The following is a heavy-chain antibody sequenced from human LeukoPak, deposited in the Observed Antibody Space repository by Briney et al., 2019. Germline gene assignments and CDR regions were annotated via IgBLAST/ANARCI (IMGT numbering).Heavy chain of an antibody. CDR2: IYGSGST. Sequence: SETLSLTCTVSSGSVSSYYWSWIRQPAGKGLEWIGRIYGSGSTIYNPSLKSRVTMSLDTSKNQFSLNLTSVTAADTAVYYCARVPVTMIVSPIDYWGQGTLVTVSS. CDR1: SGSVSSYY. J-gene: IGHJ4*02. V-gene: IGHV4-4*07. CDR3: ARVPVTMIVSPIDY. D-gene: IGHD3-22*01.